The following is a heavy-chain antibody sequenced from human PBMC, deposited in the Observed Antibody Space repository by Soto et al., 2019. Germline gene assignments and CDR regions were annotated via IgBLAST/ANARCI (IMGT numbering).Heavy chain of an antibody. CDR3: ARESRCYEDY. J-gene: IGHJ4*02. D-gene: IGHD5-12*01. CDR1: GYTFSTYG. V-gene: IGHV1-18*01. Sequence: QVQLVQSGAEVTKPGASVKVSCKASGYTFSTYGISWVRQDPGQGLEWMGWTSGNNDKKNYSQKFKGRVTLTTDTSTNTAYLELRSLSTDDTALYYCARESRCYEDYWGQGTLVIVSS. CDR2: TSGNNDKK.